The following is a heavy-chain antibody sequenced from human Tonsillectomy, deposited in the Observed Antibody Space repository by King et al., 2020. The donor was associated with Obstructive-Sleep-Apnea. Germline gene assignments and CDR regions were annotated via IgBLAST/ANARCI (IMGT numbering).Heavy chain of an antibody. D-gene: IGHD4-17*01. CDR1: GFTFSNAW. Sequence: VQLVESGGGLVKPGGSLRLSCAASGFTFSNAWMSWVRQAPGKGLEWVGRIKSKTDGGTTDYAAPVKGRFTISRDDSKNTLYLQMNSLKTEDTAVYYCLTTVTTQTTSFDYWGQGTLVTVSS. CDR3: LTTVTTQTTSFDY. CDR2: IKSKTDGGTT. J-gene: IGHJ4*02. V-gene: IGHV3-15*01.